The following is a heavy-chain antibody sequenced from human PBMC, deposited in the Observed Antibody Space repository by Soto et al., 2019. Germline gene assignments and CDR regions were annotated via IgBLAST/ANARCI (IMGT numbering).Heavy chain of an antibody. J-gene: IGHJ6*02. V-gene: IGHV4-39*01. CDR2: INYSGNT. Sequence: SEARSVSWTGSGDSMSRNNYYGGWIRQAPEQGLEWIGGINYSGNTYYDPSLKSRVTISVDTSKNQFSLMLTSVTAADTAVYYCARHPGYCTGTSCYGYYTMDVWGQGTTVT. CDR3: ARHPGYCTGTSCYGYYTMDV. CDR1: GDSMSRNNYY. D-gene: IGHD2-2*01.